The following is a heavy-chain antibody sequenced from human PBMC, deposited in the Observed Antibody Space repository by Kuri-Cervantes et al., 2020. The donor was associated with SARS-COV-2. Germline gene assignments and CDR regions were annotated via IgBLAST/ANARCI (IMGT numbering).Heavy chain of an antibody. CDR3: ARGRETYDFWSGYYHHSMSDY. CDR1: GGSISSGDYY. J-gene: IGHJ4*02. D-gene: IGHD3-3*01. Sequence: SETLSLTCTVSGGSISSGDYYWSWIRQPPGKGLEWIGYIYYSGSTYYNPSLKSRVTISVDTSKNQFSLKLSSVTAADTAVYYCARGRETYDFWSGYYHHSMSDYWGQGTLVTVSS. CDR2: IYYSGST. V-gene: IGHV4-30-4*08.